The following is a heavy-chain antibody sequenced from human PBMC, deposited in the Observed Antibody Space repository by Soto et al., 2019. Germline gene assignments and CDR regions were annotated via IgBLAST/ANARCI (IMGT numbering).Heavy chain of an antibody. V-gene: IGHV3-33*01. CDR1: GFTFSSYG. J-gene: IGHJ4*02. CDR2: IWYDGSNK. D-gene: IGHD2-15*01. CDR3: ARDGYCSGGSCYSVPVFDY. Sequence: QVQLVESGGGVVQPGRSLRLSCAASGFTFSSYGMHWVRQAPGKGLEWVAVIWYDGSNKYYADSVKGRFTISRDNSKNTLYLQMNSLRAEDTAVYYCARDGYCSGGSCYSVPVFDYWGQGTLVTLSS.